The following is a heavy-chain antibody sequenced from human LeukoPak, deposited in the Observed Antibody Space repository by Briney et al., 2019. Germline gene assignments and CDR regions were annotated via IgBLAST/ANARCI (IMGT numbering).Heavy chain of an antibody. J-gene: IGHJ4*02. V-gene: IGHV3-23*01. CDR2: ISGSGGGT. D-gene: IGHD5-12*01. CDR1: DSGFTFSSYA. CDR3: AKAGSSTYNGYAYDY. Sequence: GGSLRLSCAASDSGFTFSSYAMSWVRQAPGKGLEWVSGISGSGGGTYYADSVKGRFTISRDNSKNTLYLQMNSLRAEDTAVYYCAKAGSSTYNGYAYDYWGQGTLVTVSS.